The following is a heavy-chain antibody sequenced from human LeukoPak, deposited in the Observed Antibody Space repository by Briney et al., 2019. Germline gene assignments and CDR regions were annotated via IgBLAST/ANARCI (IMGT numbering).Heavy chain of an antibody. D-gene: IGHD3-16*02. V-gene: IGHV1-18*01. CDR1: GYTLTSYG. Sequence: ASVKVSCKASGYTLTSYGISWVRQAPGQGLEWMGWISAYNGITNYAQKLQGRVTMTTDTSTSTAYMELRSLRSDDTAVYYCARDPRITFGGVIASGIFDCWGQGTLVTVSS. CDR3: ARDPRITFGGVIASGIFDC. CDR2: ISAYNGIT. J-gene: IGHJ4*02.